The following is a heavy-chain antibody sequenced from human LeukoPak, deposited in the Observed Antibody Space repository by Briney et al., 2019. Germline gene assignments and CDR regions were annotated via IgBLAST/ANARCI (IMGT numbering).Heavy chain of an antibody. J-gene: IGHJ4*02. Sequence: ARGSLRLSCAASGFTFSSYGMHWVRQAPGKGLEWVAVIWYDGSNKYYADSVKGRFTISRDNSKNTLYLQMNSLRAEDTAVYYCARGHYYYDSSGSIYWGQGTLVTVSS. CDR3: ARGHYYYDSSGSIY. CDR1: GFTFSSYG. V-gene: IGHV3-33*01. CDR2: IWYDGSNK. D-gene: IGHD3-22*01.